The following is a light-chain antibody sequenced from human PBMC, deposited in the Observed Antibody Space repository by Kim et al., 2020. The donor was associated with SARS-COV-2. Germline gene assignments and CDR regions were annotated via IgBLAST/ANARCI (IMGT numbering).Light chain of an antibody. CDR1: KLGDKY. V-gene: IGLV3-1*01. CDR2: QDS. Sequence: SYELTQPPSVSVSPGQTASITCSGDKLGDKYACWYQQKPGQSPVLVIYQDSKRSSGIPERFAGPNSGNTATLTISGTQAMDEADYYCQAWDSSTWVFGGG. J-gene: IGLJ3*02. CDR3: QAWDSSTWV.